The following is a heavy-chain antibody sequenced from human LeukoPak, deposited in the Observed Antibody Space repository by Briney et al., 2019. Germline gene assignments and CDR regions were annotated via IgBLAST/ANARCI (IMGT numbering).Heavy chain of an antibody. J-gene: IGHJ5*02. CDR2: IWHSEST. CDR1: GDSINSPNW. V-gene: IGHV4-4*02. Sequence: SETLSLTCAVSGDSINSPNWWTWVRPTPEKGLEWIGEIWHSESTNYNPSLKSRVSISIDKSANQFSLRLTSVTAADTAIYYCAFRNGRALSWGQGALVTVSS. CDR3: AFRNGRALS. D-gene: IGHD2-8*01.